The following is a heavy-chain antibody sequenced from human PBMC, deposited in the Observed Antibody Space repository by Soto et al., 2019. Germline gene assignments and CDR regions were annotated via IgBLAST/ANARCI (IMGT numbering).Heavy chain of an antibody. J-gene: IGHJ4*02. Sequence: EVQLVESGGGLVQPGGSLTLSCAASGFTFSTYAMGWVRQAPGKGLEWVSTIQGRDDTTFYADSVRGRFTISRDNSKNTMSLQMNTLRGDDTAVYYCAKETDPRCCYGVDYWGQGALVTVSS. CDR1: GFTFSTYA. D-gene: IGHD2-2*01. V-gene: IGHV3-23*04. CDR2: IQGRDDTT. CDR3: AKETDPRCCYGVDY.